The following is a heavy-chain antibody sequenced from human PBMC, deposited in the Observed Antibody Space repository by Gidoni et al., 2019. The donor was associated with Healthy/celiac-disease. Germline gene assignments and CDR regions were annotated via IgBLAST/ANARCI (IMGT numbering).Heavy chain of an antibody. CDR1: GFTFSDYY. D-gene: IGHD6-13*01. V-gene: IGHV3-11*01. Sequence: SCAASGFTFSDYYMSWIRQAPGKGLEWVSYISSSGSTIYYADSVKGRFTISRDNAKNSLYLQMNSLRAEDTAVYYCAREKGTGYSSSWYGYYYYGMDVWGQGTTVTVSS. CDR2: ISSSGSTI. CDR3: AREKGTGYSSSWYGYYYYGMDV. J-gene: IGHJ6*02.